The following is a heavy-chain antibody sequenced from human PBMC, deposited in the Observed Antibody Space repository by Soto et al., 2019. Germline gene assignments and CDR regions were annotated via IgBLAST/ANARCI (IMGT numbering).Heavy chain of an antibody. CDR1: GFTFDDYA. CDR2: ISWNSGSI. Sequence: EVQLVESGGGLVQPGRSLRLSCAASGFTFDDYAMHWVRQAPGKGLEWVSGISWNSGSIGYADSVKGRFIISRDNAKNSLYLQMNSLRAEDTALYYCAKDRGRYSSGWYYFDYWGQGTLVTVSS. J-gene: IGHJ4*02. CDR3: AKDRGRYSSGWYYFDY. D-gene: IGHD6-19*01. V-gene: IGHV3-9*01.